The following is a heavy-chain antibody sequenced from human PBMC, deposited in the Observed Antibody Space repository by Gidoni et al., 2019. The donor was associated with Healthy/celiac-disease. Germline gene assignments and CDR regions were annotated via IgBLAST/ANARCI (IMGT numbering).Heavy chain of an antibody. CDR2: IKQDGSEK. Sequence: EVPLVESGGGLVQPGGSLRLSCAASGFTFSSYWMSWVRQAQGKGLEWVANIKQDGSEKYYVDSVKGRITNSRDNAKNSLYLQMNSLRAEDTAVYYCARVPAYGDPIDYWGQGTLVTVSS. CDR3: ARVPAYGDPIDY. J-gene: IGHJ4*02. V-gene: IGHV3-7*01. CDR1: GFTFSSYW. D-gene: IGHD4-17*01.